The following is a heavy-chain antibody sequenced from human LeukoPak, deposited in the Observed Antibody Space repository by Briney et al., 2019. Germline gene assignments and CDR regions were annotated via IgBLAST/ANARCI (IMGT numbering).Heavy chain of an antibody. CDR3: ARKALGITVTTRSFDY. V-gene: IGHV4-34*01. Sequence: PSETLSLTCAVYGGSFSGYYWSWIRQPPGKGLEWIGEINHSGSTNYNPSLKSRVTISVDTSKNQFSLKLSSVTAADTAVYYCARKALGITVTTRSFDYWGQGTLVTVSS. CDR1: GGSFSGYY. J-gene: IGHJ4*02. CDR2: INHSGST. D-gene: IGHD4-17*01.